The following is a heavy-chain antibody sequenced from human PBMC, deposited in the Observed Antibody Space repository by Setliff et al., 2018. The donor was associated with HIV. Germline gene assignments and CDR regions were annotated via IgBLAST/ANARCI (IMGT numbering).Heavy chain of an antibody. CDR1: GYTFTSYY. CDR2: INPSGGST. J-gene: IGHJ4*01. CDR3: ARDGWDYYGSGTYPPLYYFDS. D-gene: IGHD3-10*01. V-gene: IGHV1-46*01. Sequence: GASVKVSCKASGYTFTSYYMHWVRQAPGQGLEWMGIINPSGGSTSYAQKFQGRVTITADKSTRTAYMELSSLRSEDTAVYYCARDGWDYYGSGTYPPLYYFDSWGQGTLVTVSS.